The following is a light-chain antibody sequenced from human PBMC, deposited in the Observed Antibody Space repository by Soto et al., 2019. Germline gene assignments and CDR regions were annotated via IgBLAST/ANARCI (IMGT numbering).Light chain of an antibody. CDR1: QGIRND. CDR3: LQDYNYPRR. Sequence: AIQMTQSPSSLSASVGDRVTITCRASQGIRNDLGWYQQKPGKAPKLLIYAASSLQSGVPSRFSGSGSGTDFTLTISRLQPEDFANYYCLQDYNYPRRFGQGTKVEIK. CDR2: AAS. V-gene: IGKV1-6*01. J-gene: IGKJ1*01.